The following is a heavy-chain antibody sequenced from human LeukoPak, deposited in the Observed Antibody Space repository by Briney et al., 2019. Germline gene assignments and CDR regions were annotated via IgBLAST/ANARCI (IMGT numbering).Heavy chain of an antibody. Sequence: GRSLRLSCAASGFTFSSYAMHWVRQAPGKGLEWVAVISYDGSNKYYADSVKGRFTISRDNSKNTLYLQMNSLRAEDTAVYYCARNRGGYYDFWSGYYRYYYYMGVWGKGTTVTVSS. V-gene: IGHV3-30*01. CDR3: ARNRGGYYDFWSGYYRYYYYMGV. CDR2: ISYDGSNK. D-gene: IGHD3-3*01. CDR1: GFTFSSYA. J-gene: IGHJ6*03.